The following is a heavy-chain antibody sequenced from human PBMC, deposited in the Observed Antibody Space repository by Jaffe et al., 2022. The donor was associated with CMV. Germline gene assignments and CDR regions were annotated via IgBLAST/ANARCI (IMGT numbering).Heavy chain of an antibody. CDR1: GGSISGYY. V-gene: IGHV4-59*12. CDR3: ARAHPYIRGTYRYYFDY. D-gene: IGHD3-16*02. J-gene: IGHJ4*02. CDR2: MYYSGTP. Sequence: QVQLQESGPGLVKPSETLSLTCTVSGGSISGYYWGWIRQPPGKALEWIGYMYYSGTPDYSPSLKGRITISVDASKNQFSLELSSVTAADTAVYFCARAHPYIRGTYRYYFDYWGQGILVTVSS.